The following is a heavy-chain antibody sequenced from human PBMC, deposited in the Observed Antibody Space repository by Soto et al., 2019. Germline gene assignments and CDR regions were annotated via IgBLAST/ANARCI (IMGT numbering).Heavy chain of an antibody. D-gene: IGHD4-17*01. CDR1: GGSISSGGYY. J-gene: IGHJ6*02. CDR3: ARLMVTTNLYYYYGMDV. Sequence: SETLSLTCSVSGGSISSGGYYWSWIRQHPGKGLEWIGYIYYSGSTYYNPSLKSRVTISVKTSKNQFSPKLSSVTAADTAVYYCARLMVTTNLYYYYGMDVWGQGTTVTVSS. CDR2: IYYSGST. V-gene: IGHV4-31*03.